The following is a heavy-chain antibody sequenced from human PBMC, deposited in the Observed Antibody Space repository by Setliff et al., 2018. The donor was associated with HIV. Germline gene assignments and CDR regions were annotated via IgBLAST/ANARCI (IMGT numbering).Heavy chain of an antibody. J-gene: IGHJ4*02. CDR2: IYNDGRT. D-gene: IGHD3-16*01. V-gene: IGHV3-66*02. CDR1: GLTVSTNF. Sequence: LRLSCVASGLTVSTNFMTWVRQAPGKGLQWVSVIYNDGRTFYADSVKGRFTISRDDSRNMLYLQMKSLTPEDRAVYYCARGRSPHQETNAYYLPSADYWGQGTLVTVSS. CDR3: ARGRSPHQETNAYYLPSADY.